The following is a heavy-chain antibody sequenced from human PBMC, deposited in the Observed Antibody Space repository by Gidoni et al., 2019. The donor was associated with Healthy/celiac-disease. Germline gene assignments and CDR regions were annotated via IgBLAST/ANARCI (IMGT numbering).Heavy chain of an antibody. J-gene: IGHJ4*02. CDR3: ARDVSTYDSSDYFDY. Sequence: QVQLVQSGAEVKKPGSSVKVSCKASGGAFSSYTISWVRQAPGQGLEWMGRIIPILGIANYAQKFQGRVTITADKATSTAYMELSSLRSEDTAVYYCARDVSTYDSSDYFDYWGQGTLVTVSS. CDR1: GGAFSSYT. D-gene: IGHD3-22*01. CDR2: IIPILGIA. V-gene: IGHV1-69*08.